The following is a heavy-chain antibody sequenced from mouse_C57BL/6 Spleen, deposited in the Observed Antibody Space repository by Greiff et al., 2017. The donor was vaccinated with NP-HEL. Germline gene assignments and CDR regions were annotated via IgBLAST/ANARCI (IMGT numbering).Heavy chain of an antibody. CDR3: AKGTVVAFDV. J-gene: IGHJ1*03. CDR2: IDPSASET. V-gene: IGHV1-52*01. Sequence: PIQGLEWIGNIDPSASETHYNQKFKDKATLTVDKSSSTAYMQLSSLTSEDSAVYYCAKGTVVAFDVWGTGTTVTVSS. D-gene: IGHD1-1*01.